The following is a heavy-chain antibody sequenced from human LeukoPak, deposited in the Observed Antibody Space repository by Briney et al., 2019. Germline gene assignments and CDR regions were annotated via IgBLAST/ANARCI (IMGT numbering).Heavy chain of an antibody. Sequence: PGGSLRLSCAASGFTFSSYAMSWVRQAPGKGLEWVSAISGSGGSTYYADSVKGRLTISRDNSKNTLYLQMNSLRAEDTAVYYCARAQDGYSGYDPTFYYFDYWGQGTLVTVSS. J-gene: IGHJ4*02. D-gene: IGHD5-12*01. CDR2: ISGSGGST. CDR1: GFTFSSYA. V-gene: IGHV3-23*01. CDR3: ARAQDGYSGYDPTFYYFDY.